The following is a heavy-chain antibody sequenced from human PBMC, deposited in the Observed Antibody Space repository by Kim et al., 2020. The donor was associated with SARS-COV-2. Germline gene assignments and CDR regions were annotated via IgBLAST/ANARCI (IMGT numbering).Heavy chain of an antibody. D-gene: IGHD6-13*01. CDR2: IIPIFGTA. V-gene: IGHV1-69*13. CDR1: GGTFSSYA. J-gene: IGHJ6*02. CDR3: ARVRGAAAGMSYYYYYYGMDV. Sequence: SVKVSCKASGGTFSSYAISWVRQAPGQGLEWMGGIIPIFGTANYAQKFQGRVTITADESTSTAYMELSSLRSEDTAVYYCARVRGAAAGMSYYYYYYGMDVWGQGTTVTVSS.